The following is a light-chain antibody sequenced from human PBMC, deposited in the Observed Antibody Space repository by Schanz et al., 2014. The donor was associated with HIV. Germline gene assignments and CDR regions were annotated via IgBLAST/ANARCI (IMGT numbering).Light chain of an antibody. V-gene: IGKV3-20*01. CDR2: GAS. J-gene: IGKJ1*01. Sequence: EIVLTQSPGTLCLSPGERATLSCRASQSVSSSYFAWYQKKPGQAPRLLIYGASNRATGIPDRFSGSGSGTDFTFTISRLEPEDSAVYYCQQYGSSPWTFGQGTKVEIK. CDR1: QSVSSSY. CDR3: QQYGSSPWT.